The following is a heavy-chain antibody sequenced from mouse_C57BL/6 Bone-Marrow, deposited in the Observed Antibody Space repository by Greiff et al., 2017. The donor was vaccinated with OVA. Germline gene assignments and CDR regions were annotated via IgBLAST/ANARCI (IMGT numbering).Heavy chain of an antibody. CDR2: INYDGSST. J-gene: IGHJ1*03. Sequence: EVKLVESEGGLVQPGSSMKLSCTASGFTFSDYYMAWVRQVPEKGLEWVANINYDGSSTYYLDSLKSRFIISRDNAKNILYLQMSSLKSEDTATYYCARITTVVARWYFDVWGTGTTVTVSS. CDR3: ARITTVVARWYFDV. CDR1: GFTFSDYY. V-gene: IGHV5-16*01. D-gene: IGHD1-1*01.